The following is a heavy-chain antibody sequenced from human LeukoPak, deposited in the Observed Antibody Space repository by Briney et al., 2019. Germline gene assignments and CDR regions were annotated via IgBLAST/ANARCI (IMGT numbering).Heavy chain of an antibody. CDR3: ASADYDDYYIDF. CDR1: GGSISSYY. V-gene: IGHV4-59*01. D-gene: IGHD4-17*01. J-gene: IGHJ4*02. Sequence: SETLSLTCTVSGGSISSYYWSWIRQPPGKGLDWIGYIYYSGMTNYNPSLKSRVTISPDTSKNQFSLKLSSVTAADTAVYYCASADYDDYYIDFWGQGTLVTVSS. CDR2: IYYSGMT.